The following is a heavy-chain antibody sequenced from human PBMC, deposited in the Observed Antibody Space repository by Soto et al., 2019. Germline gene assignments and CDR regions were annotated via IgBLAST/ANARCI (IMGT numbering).Heavy chain of an antibody. D-gene: IGHD6-19*01. Sequence: GGSLRLSCSASGFTFSIYAMHWVRQAPGKGLEYVSSISINGGSTHYADSVKGRFTISRDNSKNTLYLEMNSLRDEDTAVYYCARDVRSSGWYSHYWGQGAQVTVSS. CDR3: ARDVRSSGWYSHY. J-gene: IGHJ4*02. CDR1: GFTFSIYA. CDR2: ISINGGST. V-gene: IGHV3-64*04.